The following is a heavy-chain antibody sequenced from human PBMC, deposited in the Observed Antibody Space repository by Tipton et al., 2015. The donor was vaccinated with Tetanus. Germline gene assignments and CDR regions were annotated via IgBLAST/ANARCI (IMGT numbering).Heavy chain of an antibody. D-gene: IGHD3-16*01. Sequence: TLSLTCTVSGDSLSNGDYYWSWIRQPPGKGLESIGYIYYSGSTYYNPSLKSRVTISVDTSKNQFSLRLSSVTAADTAVYYCAREHVITWGGMGYFYGMDVWGQGTTVTVSS. CDR1: GDSLSNGDYY. CDR2: IYYSGST. V-gene: IGHV4-30-4*01. J-gene: IGHJ6*02. CDR3: AREHVITWGGMGYFYGMDV.